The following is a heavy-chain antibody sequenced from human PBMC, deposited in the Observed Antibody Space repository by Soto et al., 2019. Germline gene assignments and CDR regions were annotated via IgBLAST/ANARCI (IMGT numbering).Heavy chain of an antibody. CDR2: IRTSTGGT. Sequence: ASVKVSCKASGYRFTNYGIAWVRQAPGQGLEWMGWIRTSTGGTKYSRSFQDRITLTADTSTGTTSTGTVYMELKSLTPDDTAAYYCARFPRSASPQYYFEYWHQGTLVAVSS. V-gene: IGHV1-18*04. CDR3: ARFPRSASPQYYFEY. J-gene: IGHJ4*02. CDR1: GYRFTNYG.